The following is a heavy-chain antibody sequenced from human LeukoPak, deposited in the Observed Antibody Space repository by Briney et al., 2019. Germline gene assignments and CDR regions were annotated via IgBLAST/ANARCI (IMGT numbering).Heavy chain of an antibody. V-gene: IGHV2-5*01. CDR3: AHPLEVQWLVAFDN. Sequence: SGPTLVNPTQTLTLTCTFSGFSLSTRGVGVGWIRQPPGKALEWLALIYWNDDKRINSALKTRLTITKDTSQNQVVLRMTNMDPVDTATYYCAHPLEVQWLVAFDNWGQGTLVTVCS. CDR1: GFSLSTRGVG. D-gene: IGHD6-19*01. J-gene: IGHJ4*02. CDR2: IYWNDDK.